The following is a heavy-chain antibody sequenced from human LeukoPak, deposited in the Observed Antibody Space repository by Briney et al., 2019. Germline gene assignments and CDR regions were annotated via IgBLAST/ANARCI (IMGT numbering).Heavy chain of an antibody. CDR2: IYHSGST. V-gene: IGHV4-38-2*01. J-gene: IGHJ4*02. CDR3: AGNSVGATAY. CDR1: GYSISSGYY. Sequence: SETLSLTCAVSGYSISSGYYWGWIRQPPGKGLEWIGSIYHSGSTYYNPSLKSRVTISVDTSKNQFSLKLSSVTAADTAVYYCAGNSVGATAYCGQGTLVTVSS. D-gene: IGHD1-26*01.